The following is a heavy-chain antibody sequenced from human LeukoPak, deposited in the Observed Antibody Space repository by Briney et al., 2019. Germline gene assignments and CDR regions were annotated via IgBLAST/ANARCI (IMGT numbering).Heavy chain of an antibody. Sequence: PSETLSLTCAVYGGSFSGYYWSWICQPPGKGLEWIGEINHSGSTNYNPSLKSRVTISVDTSKNQFSLKLSSVTAADTAVYYCASPGSGYDPLLPGVAFDIWGRGTMVTVSS. CDR2: INHSGST. CDR1: GGSFSGYY. CDR3: ASPGSGYDPLLPGVAFDI. V-gene: IGHV4-34*01. D-gene: IGHD5-12*01. J-gene: IGHJ3*02.